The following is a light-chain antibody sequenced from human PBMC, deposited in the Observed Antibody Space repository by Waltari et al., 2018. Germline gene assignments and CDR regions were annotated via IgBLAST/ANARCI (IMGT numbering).Light chain of an antibody. V-gene: IGKV1-5*03. CDR1: QSISSW. CDR3: QQYNSYPFT. CDR2: KAS. J-gene: IGKJ3*01. Sequence: DIQMTQSPSTLSASVGDRVTINCRASQSISSWLAWYQQKPGKAPKLLIYKASSLESGVPSRFSGSGSGTEFTLTISSLQPDDFATYYCQQYNSYPFTFGPGTKVDIK.